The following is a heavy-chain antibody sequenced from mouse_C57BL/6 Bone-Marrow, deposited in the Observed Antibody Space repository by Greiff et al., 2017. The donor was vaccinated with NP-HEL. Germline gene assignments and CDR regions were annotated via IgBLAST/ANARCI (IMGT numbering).Heavy chain of an antibody. D-gene: IGHD2-4*01. CDR2: IFPGSGST. V-gene: IGHV1-75*01. CDR1: GYTFTDYY. CDR3: AREGRLRRGPWYFDV. Sequence: QVQLQQSGPELVKPGASVKISCKASGYTFTDYYINWVKQRPGQGLEWIGWIFPGSGSTYYNEKFKGKATLTVDKSSSTAYMLLSSLTSEDSAVYFCAREGRLRRGPWYFDVWGTGTTVTVSS. J-gene: IGHJ1*03.